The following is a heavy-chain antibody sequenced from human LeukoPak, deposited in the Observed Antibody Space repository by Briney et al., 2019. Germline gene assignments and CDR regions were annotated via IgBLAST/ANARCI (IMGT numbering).Heavy chain of an antibody. J-gene: IGHJ4*02. CDR3: ARDPYLWFGDSYFFDY. D-gene: IGHD3-10*01. CDR1: GFAFTNYG. V-gene: IGHV3-23*01. Sequence: GGSLRLSCVASGFAFTNYGMMWVRQAPGKGLVWVSAISGSGDSTYYADSVKGRFAISRDNSKNTLYLQVSSLRAEDTAVYYCARDPYLWFGDSYFFDYWGQGTLVTVSS. CDR2: ISGSGDST.